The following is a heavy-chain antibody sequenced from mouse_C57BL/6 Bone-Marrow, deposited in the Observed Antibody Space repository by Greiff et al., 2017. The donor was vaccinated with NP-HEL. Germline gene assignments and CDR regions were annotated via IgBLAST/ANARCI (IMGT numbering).Heavy chain of an antibody. CDR1: GFSLTSYG. CDR3: ARHGYGNYLYFDY. V-gene: IGHV2-6-1*01. CDR2: IWSDGST. Sequence: VQLQESGPGLVAPSQRLSITCTVSGFSLTSYGVHWVRQPPGKGLEWLVVIWSDGSTTYNSALKSRLSISKDNSKSQVFLKMNSLQTDDTAMYYCARHGYGNYLYFDYWGQGTTLTVSS. D-gene: IGHD2-10*02. J-gene: IGHJ2*01.